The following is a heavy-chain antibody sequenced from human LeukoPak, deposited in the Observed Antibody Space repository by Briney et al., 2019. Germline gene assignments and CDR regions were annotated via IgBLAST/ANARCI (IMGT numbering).Heavy chain of an antibody. D-gene: IGHD3-10*01. CDR3: ARDLLFGTDAYEI. CDR1: GITFSSAW. CDR2: ITGDGTGT. V-gene: IGHV3-23*01. J-gene: IGHJ3*02. Sequence: GGSLRLSCAASGITFSSAWMGWVRQAPGKGLEWVSTITGDGTGTYSADSVKGRFSISRDNSKNTLFLQMNSLRVEDTALYYCARDLLFGTDAYEIWGQGTMVTVS.